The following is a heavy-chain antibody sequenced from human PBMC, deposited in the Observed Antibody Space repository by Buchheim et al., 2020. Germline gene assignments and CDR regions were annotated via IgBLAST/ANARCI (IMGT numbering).Heavy chain of an antibody. CDR1: GGFISGSSHF. D-gene: IGHD3-16*01. CDR3: AREGDFSVDYSGMDV. V-gene: IGHV4-39*07. CDR2: IYHSGST. Sequence: QLQLQESGPGLVKPSETLSLTCTVSGGFISGSSHFWGWIRQAPGKGLEWIGSIYHSGSTYYNPALKSRVTMSLDTSENQFYLKLTSVTAADTAVYFCAREGDFSVDYSGMDVWGQGTT. J-gene: IGHJ6*02.